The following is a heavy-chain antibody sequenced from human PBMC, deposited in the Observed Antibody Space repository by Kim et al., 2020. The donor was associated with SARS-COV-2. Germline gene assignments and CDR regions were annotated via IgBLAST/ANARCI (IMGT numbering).Heavy chain of an antibody. CDR2: MYYSGST. CDR3: AKQRGGHTATALGNIDY. CDR1: GGSISSSTYY. V-gene: IGHV4-39*01. D-gene: IGHD5-18*01. J-gene: IGHJ4*02. Sequence: SETLSLTCTVSGGSISSSTYYWGWVRQPPGKGLEWIGSMYYSGSTYYNPSLRSRVTISVDTSKNQFSLKLSSVTAADTAVYYCAKQRGGHTATALGNIDYWGQGTLVTVSS.